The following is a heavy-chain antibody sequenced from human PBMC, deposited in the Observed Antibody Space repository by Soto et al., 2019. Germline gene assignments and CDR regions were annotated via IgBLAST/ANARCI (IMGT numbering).Heavy chain of an antibody. V-gene: IGHV4-34*01. CDR1: GWSFSGYY. D-gene: IGHD2-2*01. Sequence: PSETLSLTCADYGWSFSGYYWSWIRQPPGKGLEWIGEINHSGSTNYNPSLKSRVTISVDTSKNQFSLKLSSVTAADTAVYYCARGLGYCSSTSCRTLYYYYGMDVWGQGTTVTVSS. CDR2: INHSGST. J-gene: IGHJ6*02. CDR3: ARGLGYCSSTSCRTLYYYYGMDV.